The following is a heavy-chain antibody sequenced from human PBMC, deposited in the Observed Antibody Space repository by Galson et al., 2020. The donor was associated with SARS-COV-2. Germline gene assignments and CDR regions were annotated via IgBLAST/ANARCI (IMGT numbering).Heavy chain of an antibody. J-gene: IGHJ4*02. CDR2: IHYSGST. V-gene: IGHV4-39*01. D-gene: IGHD2-15*01. Sequence: ETSETLSLTCTVSGGSISSSSYYWGWIRQPPGKGLEWIGSIHYSGSTYYNPSLKSRVTISVDTSKNQFSLKLSSVTAADTAVYYCARQLAGYCRGGSCYSGLRVDYCGQGTLCTVSS. CDR1: GGSISSSSYY. CDR3: ARQLAGYCRGGSCYSGLRVDY.